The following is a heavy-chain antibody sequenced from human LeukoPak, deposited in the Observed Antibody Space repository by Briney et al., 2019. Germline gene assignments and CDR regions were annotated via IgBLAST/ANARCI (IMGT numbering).Heavy chain of an antibody. Sequence: SETLSLTRTVSGGSISSYYWSWIRQPPGGGLEWIGYIYYSGSTNYNPSLKRRVTISLDTSKSQFSLKLRSVTAADTAVYYCARSGLDSRYYFGMDVWGQGTTVTVSS. D-gene: IGHD5-12*01. CDR3: ARSGLDSRYYFGMDV. J-gene: IGHJ6*02. CDR1: GGSISSYY. CDR2: IYYSGST. V-gene: IGHV4-59*01.